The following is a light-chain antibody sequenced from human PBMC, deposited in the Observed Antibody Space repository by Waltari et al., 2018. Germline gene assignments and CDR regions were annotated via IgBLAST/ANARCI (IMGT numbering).Light chain of an antibody. Sequence: QSALTQPVSVSGSPGQSITISCTGSYRDVGGYNYVSWYQQFPGEAPSLIIYDVSNRPSGGSSRFSGSKSGDTASLTISGLQTEDEADYYCSSYTSSSTLKLFGGGTKLTVL. V-gene: IGLV2-14*03. J-gene: IGLJ2*01. CDR3: SSYTSSSTLKL. CDR2: DVS. CDR1: YRDVGGYNY.